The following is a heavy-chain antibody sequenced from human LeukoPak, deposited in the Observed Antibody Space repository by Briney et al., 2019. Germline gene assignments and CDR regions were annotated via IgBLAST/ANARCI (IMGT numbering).Heavy chain of an antibody. CDR3: ARGWVGAFDI. CDR1: GFTFSSYS. Sequence: GGSLRLSCAASGFTFSSYSMNWVRQAPGKGLEWVSYISSSSSTIYYADSVKGRFTISRDNAKKSLYLQMNSLRAEDTAVYYCARGWVGAFDIWGQGTMVTVSS. CDR2: ISSSSSTI. V-gene: IGHV3-48*01. J-gene: IGHJ3*02. D-gene: IGHD1-26*01.